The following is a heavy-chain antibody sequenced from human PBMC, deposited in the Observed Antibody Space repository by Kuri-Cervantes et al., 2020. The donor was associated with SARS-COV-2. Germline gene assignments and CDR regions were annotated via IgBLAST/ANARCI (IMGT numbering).Heavy chain of an antibody. CDR2: INTANGNT. J-gene: IGHJ6*02. V-gene: IGHV1-3*04. CDR3: ASGIMTTVAPRYVGDGMDD. D-gene: IGHD4-23*01. Sequence: ASVKVSCKASGYTFTDYGLHWVRQTPGQGLEWMGWINTANGNTKYSQKLQGRLTMTRATSASAGYMELSSLRPEDTAVYYCASGIMTTVAPRYVGDGMDDWGQGNKVIVSS. CDR1: GYTFTDYG.